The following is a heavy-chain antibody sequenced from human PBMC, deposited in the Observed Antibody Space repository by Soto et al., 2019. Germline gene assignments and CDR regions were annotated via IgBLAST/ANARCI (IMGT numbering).Heavy chain of an antibody. CDR1: RFMFCRYA. CDR3: VKEWTPRRAFDH. D-gene: IGHD5-12*01. J-gene: IGHJ4*02. Sequence: GGSLRLSCAASRFMFCRYAMSWVRQAPGKGLEWVSGISGSGDSTFYADSVKGRFTISRDNSKNTVFLQMNNLRVEDTAKYYCVKEWTPRRAFDHWGQGTLVTASS. CDR2: ISGSGDST. V-gene: IGHV3-23*01.